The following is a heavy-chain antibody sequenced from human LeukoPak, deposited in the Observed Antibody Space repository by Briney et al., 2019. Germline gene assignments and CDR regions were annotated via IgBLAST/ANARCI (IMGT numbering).Heavy chain of an antibody. CDR3: ARESGCHYGMDV. V-gene: IGHV4-59*01. J-gene: IGHJ6*02. D-gene: IGHD2-15*01. Sequence: SETLSLTCTVSGGSISSYYWSWIRQPPGKGLEWIGYIYYSGSTNYNPSLKSRVTISVDTSKNQFSLKLSSVTAADTAVYYCARESGCHYGMDVWGQGTTVTVSS. CDR2: IYYSGST. CDR1: GGSISSYY.